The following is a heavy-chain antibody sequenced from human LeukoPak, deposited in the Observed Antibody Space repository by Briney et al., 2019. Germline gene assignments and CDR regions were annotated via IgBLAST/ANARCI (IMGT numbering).Heavy chain of an antibody. Sequence: AGGSLRLSCAASGFTFSSYWMSWASQAPGKGLEWVANIKGDGSDNHYVDSVRGRFTISRDNAKNSLYLQMNSLRAEDTAVYYCARDISPEKGQQLANWGQGTQVTVSS. V-gene: IGHV3-7*04. CDR3: ARDISPEKGQQLAN. CDR2: IKGDGSDN. D-gene: IGHD6-13*01. CDR1: GFTFSSYW. J-gene: IGHJ4*01.